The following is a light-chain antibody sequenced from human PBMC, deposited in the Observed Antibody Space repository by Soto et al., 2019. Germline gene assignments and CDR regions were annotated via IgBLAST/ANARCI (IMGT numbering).Light chain of an antibody. V-gene: IGLV2-14*01. J-gene: IGLJ2*01. CDR2: DVS. CDR3: SSYTSSSTPRYVV. CDR1: SSDVGGYNY. Sequence: QSALTQPASVSGSPGQSITISCTGTSSDVGGYNYVSWYQQHPGKAPKLMIYDVSNRPSGVSNRFSGSKSGNTASLTISGLQAEDEADYDYSSYTSSSTPRYVVFGGGTKLTVL.